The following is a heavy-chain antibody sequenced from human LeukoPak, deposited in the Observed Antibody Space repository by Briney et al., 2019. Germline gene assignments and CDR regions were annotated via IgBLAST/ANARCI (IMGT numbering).Heavy chain of an antibody. V-gene: IGHV3-7*01. Sequence: GGSLRLSCAASGFTFSSYWMSWVRQAPGKGLEWVANIKQDGSEKNYVDSVKGRFTISRDNAKNSLYLQMNSLRAEDTAVFYCARDLYCSGGSCRAWGQGTLVTVSS. J-gene: IGHJ5*02. CDR1: GFTFSSYW. CDR2: IKQDGSEK. CDR3: ARDLYCSGGSCRA. D-gene: IGHD2-15*01.